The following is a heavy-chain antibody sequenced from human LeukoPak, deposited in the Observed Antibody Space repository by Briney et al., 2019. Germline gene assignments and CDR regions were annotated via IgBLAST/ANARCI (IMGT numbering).Heavy chain of an antibody. J-gene: IGHJ4*02. V-gene: IGHV3-30*04. CDR1: GFTFSSYA. D-gene: IGHD6-13*01. Sequence: GRSLRLSCAASGFTFSSYAMHWVRQAPGKGLEWVAVISYDGSNKYYADSVKGRFTISRDNSKNTLYLQMNSLRAEDTAVYYCARDESSSWYHGVDYWGQGTLVTVSS. CDR3: ARDESSSWYHGVDY. CDR2: ISYDGSNK.